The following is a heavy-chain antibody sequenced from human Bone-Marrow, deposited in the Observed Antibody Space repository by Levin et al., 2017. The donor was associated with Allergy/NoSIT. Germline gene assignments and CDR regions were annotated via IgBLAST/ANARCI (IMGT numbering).Heavy chain of an antibody. CDR3: ARDSDILTGYHDY. Sequence: LSLTCAASGFPFSSYWMSWVRQAPGKGLEWVANIKQDGSEKYYVDSVKGRFTISRDNAKNSLYLQMNSLRAEDTAVYYCARDSDILTGYHDYWGQGTLVTVSS. D-gene: IGHD3-9*01. V-gene: IGHV3-7*01. CDR2: IKQDGSEK. CDR1: GFPFSSYW. J-gene: IGHJ4*02.